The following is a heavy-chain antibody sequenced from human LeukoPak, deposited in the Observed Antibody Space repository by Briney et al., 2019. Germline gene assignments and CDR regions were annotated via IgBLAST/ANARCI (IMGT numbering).Heavy chain of an antibody. CDR1: GFTFTTYG. CDR2: ISFSGSYI. CDR3: TRLEANGIGY. V-gene: IGHV3-21*04. D-gene: IGHD4/OR15-4a*01. Sequence: GSLRLSCAASGFTFTTYGFNWVRQAPGKGLEWVSSISFSGSYIYYADSVKGRFTISRDNAKNSVYLQMNSLKTEDTAVYYCTRLEANGIGYWGQGTLVTVSS. J-gene: IGHJ4*02.